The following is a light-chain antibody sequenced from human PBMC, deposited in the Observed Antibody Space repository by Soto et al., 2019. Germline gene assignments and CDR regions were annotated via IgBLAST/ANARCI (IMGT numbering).Light chain of an antibody. CDR1: QSISSW. CDR3: QQYNSFPLT. CDR2: DAS. J-gene: IGKJ4*01. V-gene: IGKV1-5*01. Sequence: DIQMTQSPSTLSASVGDRVTITCRASQSISSWLAWYQQKPGKAPKLLIYDASSLESGVPSRFSGSGSGTEFTLTISSLQSDGFATYYCQQYNSFPLTFGGGTKVEIK.